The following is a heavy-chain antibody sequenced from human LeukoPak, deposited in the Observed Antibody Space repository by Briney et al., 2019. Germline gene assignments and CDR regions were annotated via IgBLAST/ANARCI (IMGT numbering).Heavy chain of an antibody. V-gene: IGHV1-69*05. D-gene: IGHD5-24*01. J-gene: IGHJ4*02. CDR3: ASQSPFGRDGYNFDY. CDR2: IIPIFGTA. CDR1: GGTFSSYA. Sequence: SVKVSCKASGGTFSSYAISWVRQAPGQGLEWMGGIIPIFGTANYAQKFQGRVTITTDESTSTAYMELSSLRSEDTAVYYCASQSPFGRDGYNFDYWGQGTLVTVSS.